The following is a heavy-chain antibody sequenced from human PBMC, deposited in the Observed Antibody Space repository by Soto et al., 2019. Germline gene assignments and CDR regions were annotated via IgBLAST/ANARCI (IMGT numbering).Heavy chain of an antibody. CDR3: ARDLLLLRSFDI. CDR2: ISYDGSNK. CDR1: GFTFSSYA. V-gene: IGHV3-30-3*01. J-gene: IGHJ3*02. D-gene: IGHD1-26*01. Sequence: PGGSLRLSCAASGFTFSSYAMHWVRQAPGKGLEWVAVISYDGSNKYYADSVKGRFTISRDNSKNTLYLQMNSLRAEDTAVYYCARDLLLLRSFDIWGQGTMVTVSS.